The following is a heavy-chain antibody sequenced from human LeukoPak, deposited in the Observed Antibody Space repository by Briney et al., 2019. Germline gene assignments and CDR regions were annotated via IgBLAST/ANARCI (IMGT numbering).Heavy chain of an antibody. CDR3: ARDRFGGMDV. CDR1: GFTFRSHW. D-gene: IGHD4-23*01. Sequence: GRSLRLSCAAAGFTFRSHWMSWVRQAPGKGMEWVASIGEDGSETFYVDSVKGRFTISRDNAKNSVYLQMSRLRVEDMAVYYCARDRFGGMDVWGKGTTVTVSS. J-gene: IGHJ6*04. CDR2: IGEDGSET. V-gene: IGHV3-7*01.